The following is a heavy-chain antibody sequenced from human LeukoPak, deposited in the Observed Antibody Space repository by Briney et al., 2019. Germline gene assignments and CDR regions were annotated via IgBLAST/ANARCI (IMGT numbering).Heavy chain of an antibody. J-gene: IGHJ4*02. CDR2: IRYDGSNK. D-gene: IGHD3-22*01. CDR1: GFTFSSYG. CDR3: ATKGPYYYDSSGYPYKGGDY. V-gene: IGHV3-30*02. Sequence: PGGSLRLSCAASGFTFSSYGMHWVRQAPGKGLEWVAFIRYDGSNKYYADPVKGRFTISRDNSKNTLYLQMNSLRAEDTAVYYCATKGPYYYDSSGYPYKGGDYWGQGTLVTVSS.